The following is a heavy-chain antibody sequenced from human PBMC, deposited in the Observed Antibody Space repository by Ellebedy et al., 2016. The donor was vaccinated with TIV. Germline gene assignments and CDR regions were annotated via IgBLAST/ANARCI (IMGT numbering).Heavy chain of an antibody. CDR2: IIAGSGNT. D-gene: IGHD4-23*01. Sequence: ASVQVSCXASGYSFTSFTIHWVRQAPGQRLEWMGWIIAGSGNTRYSQKFQDRVTFTRDTSARISYMYLSSLRSKDTAVYYCARTLEYGDNYYLDYWGQGTLVTVSS. CDR1: GYSFTSFT. CDR3: ARTLEYGDNYYLDY. V-gene: IGHV1-3*01. J-gene: IGHJ4*02.